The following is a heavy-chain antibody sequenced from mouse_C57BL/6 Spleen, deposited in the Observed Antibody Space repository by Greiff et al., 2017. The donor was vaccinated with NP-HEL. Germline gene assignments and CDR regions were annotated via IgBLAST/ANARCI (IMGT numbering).Heavy chain of an antibody. Sequence: EVKVVESGGGLVKPGGSLKLSCAASGFTFSSYAMSWVRQTPEKRLEWVATISDGGSYTYYPDNVKGRFTISRDNAKNNLYLQMSHLKSEDTAMYYCAREYYGYDFDYWGQGTTLTVSS. J-gene: IGHJ2*01. D-gene: IGHD2-2*01. V-gene: IGHV5-4*01. CDR2: ISDGGSYT. CDR1: GFTFSSYA. CDR3: AREYYGYDFDY.